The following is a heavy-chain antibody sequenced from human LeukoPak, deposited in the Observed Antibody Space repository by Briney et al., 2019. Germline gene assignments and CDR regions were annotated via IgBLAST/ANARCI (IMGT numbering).Heavy chain of an antibody. Sequence: GGSLRLSCAASGFSFKDYWMSWVRQAPGKGLEWVAVIWYDGSNKYYADSVKGRFTISRDNSKNTLYLQMNSLRAEDTAVYYCARERLTIFGVVTPGNYYYGMDVWGQGTTVTVSS. D-gene: IGHD3-3*01. CDR1: GFSFKDYW. CDR3: ARERLTIFGVVTPGNYYYGMDV. J-gene: IGHJ6*02. V-gene: IGHV3-33*08. CDR2: IWYDGSNK.